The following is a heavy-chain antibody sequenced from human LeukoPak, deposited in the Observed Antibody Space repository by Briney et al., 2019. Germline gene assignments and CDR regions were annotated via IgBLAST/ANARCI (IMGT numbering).Heavy chain of an antibody. V-gene: IGHV3-23*01. Sequence: GGSLRLSCVASGYTFNIYAMSWVRQAPGKGLEWVASLSGSGGSTYYADSVKGRFTISRDNSKNTLYLHMNSPRADDTAVYYCAKARTAVTPRSPDYWGQGTLVTVSS. D-gene: IGHD4-23*01. CDR2: LSGSGGST. CDR3: AKARTAVTPRSPDY. J-gene: IGHJ4*02. CDR1: GYTFNIYA.